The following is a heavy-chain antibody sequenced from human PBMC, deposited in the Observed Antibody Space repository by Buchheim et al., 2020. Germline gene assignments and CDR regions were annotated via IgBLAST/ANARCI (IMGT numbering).Heavy chain of an antibody. CDR2: INYSGRT. CDR3: ARTGGDHQGGDY. CDR1: GGSISGYN. V-gene: IGHV4-59*01. D-gene: IGHD4-17*01. Sequence: QVQLQESGPGLVKPSETLSLTCTVSGGSISGYNWNWIGQPPGKGLEWIGFINYSGRTNSNPSLRSRVSISVDTSKNQFSLKLPSVTAADTGVYYCARTGGDHQGGDYWGQGTL. J-gene: IGHJ4*02.